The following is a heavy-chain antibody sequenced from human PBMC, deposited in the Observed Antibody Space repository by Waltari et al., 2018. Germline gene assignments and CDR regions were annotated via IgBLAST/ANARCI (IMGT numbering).Heavy chain of an antibody. CDR1: GFTFNTYW. CDR3: ARGQGSFDY. CDR2: MKYDGREK. D-gene: IGHD3-10*01. V-gene: IGHV3-7*01. Sequence: EVQLEESGGGLVQPGGSLRLTCAASGFTFNTYWMTWVRQAPGKGLGWVTNMKYDGREKNYVDSVKGRFTMSRDNAKNSLFLQLNSLRAGDTAVYYCARGQGSFDYWGQGILVTVSS. J-gene: IGHJ4*02.